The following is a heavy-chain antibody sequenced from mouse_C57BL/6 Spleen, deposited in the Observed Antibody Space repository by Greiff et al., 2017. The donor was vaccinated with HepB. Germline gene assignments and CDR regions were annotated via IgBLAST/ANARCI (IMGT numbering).Heavy chain of an antibody. CDR3: AREDYGDY. CDR2: ISSGGSYT. CDR1: GFTFSSYG. V-gene: IGHV5-6*01. Sequence: EVQRVKSGGDLVKPGGSLKLSCAASGFTFSSYGMSWVRQTPDKRLEWVATISSGGSYTYYPDSVKGRFTISRDNDKNTLYLQMSSLKSEDTAMYYCAREDYGDYWGQGTTLTVSS. J-gene: IGHJ2*01. D-gene: IGHD2-4*01.